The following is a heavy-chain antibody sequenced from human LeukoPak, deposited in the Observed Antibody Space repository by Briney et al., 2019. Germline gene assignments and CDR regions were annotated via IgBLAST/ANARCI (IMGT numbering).Heavy chain of an antibody. CDR1: GFTFGSYG. D-gene: IGHD6-13*01. Sequence: GGSLRLSCAASGFTFGSYGMHWVRQAPGKGLEWVAFIRYDGSNKYYADSVKGRFTISRDNAKNSLYLQMNSLRAEDTAVYYCARDLGYSSSSYGMDVWGQGTTVTVSS. V-gene: IGHV3-30*02. CDR3: ARDLGYSSSSYGMDV. CDR2: IRYDGSNK. J-gene: IGHJ6*02.